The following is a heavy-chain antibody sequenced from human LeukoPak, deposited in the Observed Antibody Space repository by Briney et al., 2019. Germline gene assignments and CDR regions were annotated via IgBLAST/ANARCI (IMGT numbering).Heavy chain of an antibody. J-gene: IGHJ5*01. CDR2: IDYSGTT. D-gene: IGHD2-2*01. Sequence: SETLSLTCTVSGVSITGNDQFWSWIRQPPGKGLEWIGYIDYSGTTYYNPSLKGRVNMSRDTSKNQFSPNLNSVTAADTAFYYCGGGLGYCSTTRCPPDSWGQGTLVTVSS. CDR3: GGGLGYCSTTRCPPDS. CDR1: GVSITGNDQF. V-gene: IGHV4-30-4*01.